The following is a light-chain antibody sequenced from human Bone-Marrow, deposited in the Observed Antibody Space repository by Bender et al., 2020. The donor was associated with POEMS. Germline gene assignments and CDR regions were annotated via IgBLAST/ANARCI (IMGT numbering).Light chain of an antibody. V-gene: IGLV1-44*01. CDR2: GND. CDR1: IGGNA. J-gene: IGLJ3*02. CDR3: SAWDGILNGWV. Sequence: IGGNAVNRWQQLPGTAPKFLTYGNDQRPSGVPDRFSGSKSGTSASLAISGLQSEDEADYFCSAWDGILNGWVFGGGTELTVL.